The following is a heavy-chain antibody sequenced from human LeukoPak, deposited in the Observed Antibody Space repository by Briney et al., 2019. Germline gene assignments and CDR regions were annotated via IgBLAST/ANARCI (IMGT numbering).Heavy chain of an antibody. CDR3: ARDSSSGWSDPHFDY. CDR1: GYTFTGYY. Sequence: ASVKVSCKASGYTFTGYYMHWVRQAPGQGPEWMGWINPNSGGTNYAQKFQGRVTMTRDTPISTAYMELSRLRSDDTAVYYCARDSSSGWSDPHFDYWGQGTLVTVSS. D-gene: IGHD6-19*01. CDR2: INPNSGGT. J-gene: IGHJ4*02. V-gene: IGHV1-2*02.